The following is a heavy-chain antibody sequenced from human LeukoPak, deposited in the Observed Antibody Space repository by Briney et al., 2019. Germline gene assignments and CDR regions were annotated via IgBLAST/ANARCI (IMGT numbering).Heavy chain of an antibody. Sequence: GGSLRLSCAASGFTFSNAWMSWVRQAPGKGREWAGRIKSKTDGGTTDYAAPVKGRFTISRDDSKNTLYLQMNSLKTEDTAVYYCTTYDFWSVSYAFDIWGQGTMVTVSS. D-gene: IGHD3-3*01. CDR1: GFTFSNAW. J-gene: IGHJ3*02. V-gene: IGHV3-15*01. CDR3: TTYDFWSVSYAFDI. CDR2: IKSKTDGGTT.